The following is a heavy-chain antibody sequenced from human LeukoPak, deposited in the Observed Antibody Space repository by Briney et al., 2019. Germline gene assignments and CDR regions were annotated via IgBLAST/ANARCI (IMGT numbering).Heavy chain of an antibody. J-gene: IGHJ4*02. V-gene: IGHV1-69*04. CDR1: GGTFSSYA. Sequence: ASVKVSRKASGGTFSSYAISWVRQAPGQGLEWMGRIIPILGIANYAQKFQGRVTITADKSTSTAYMELSSLRSEDTAVYYCAEDDYSNYSVDYWGQGTLVTVSS. CDR3: AEDDYSNYSVDY. D-gene: IGHD4-11*01. CDR2: IIPILGIA.